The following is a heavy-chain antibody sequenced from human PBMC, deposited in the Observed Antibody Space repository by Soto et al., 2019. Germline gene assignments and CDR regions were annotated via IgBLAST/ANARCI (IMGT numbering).Heavy chain of an antibody. CDR1: GYTFTSYG. V-gene: IGHV1-18*01. D-gene: IGHD2-15*01. CDR2: ISAYNGNT. J-gene: IGHJ5*02. Sequence: ASVKVSCKASGYTFTSYGISWVRQAPGQGLEWMGWISAYNGNTNYAQKLQGRVTTTTDTSTSTAYMELSSPRVEDTAVYYCARAGGYCSGSNCYNNWFVPWGQGTRVTVSS. CDR3: ARAGGYCSGSNCYNNWFVP.